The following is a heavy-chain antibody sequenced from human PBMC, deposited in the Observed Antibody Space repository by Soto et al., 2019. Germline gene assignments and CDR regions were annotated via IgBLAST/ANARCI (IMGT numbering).Heavy chain of an antibody. CDR3: AHRLYASSDDAFDI. CDR2: IYWDDEK. J-gene: IGHJ3*02. Sequence: QITLKESGPSLVKPPRTLSWTFTFPVFYFTPSGWGLGWFRQPPGKALEWLALIYWDDEKRYSPSLQSRLTITKDTSKNQVDLTVTNMNPADTGTYYCAHRLYASSDDAFDIWGQGTMVYVSS. CDR1: VFYFTPSGWG. D-gene: IGHD6-6*01. V-gene: IGHV2-5*02.